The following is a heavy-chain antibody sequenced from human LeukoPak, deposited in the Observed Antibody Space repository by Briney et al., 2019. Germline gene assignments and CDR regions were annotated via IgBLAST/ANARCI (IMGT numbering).Heavy chain of an antibody. CDR3: VRGSSSWYLRGYWFDP. D-gene: IGHD6-13*01. CDR1: GDSVSSNSAA. Sequence: SQTLSLTCAISGDSVSSNSAAWNWIRQSPSRGLEWLGRTYYRSKWYNDYAVSVKSRITINPDTSKNQFSLQLNSVTPEDTAVYYCVRGSSSWYLRGYWFDPWGQGTLVTVSS. V-gene: IGHV6-1*01. CDR2: TYYRSKWYN. J-gene: IGHJ5*02.